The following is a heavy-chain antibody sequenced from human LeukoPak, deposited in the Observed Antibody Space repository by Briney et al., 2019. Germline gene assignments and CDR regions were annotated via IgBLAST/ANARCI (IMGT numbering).Heavy chain of an antibody. CDR3: ASQPYYESSGYYFY. CDR2: IHYSGNT. Sequence: PSETLSLTCAVSGDSTDSGTYYWGWIRQPPGKGLEWIGSIHYSGNTYYNPSLKSRATISIDTSKNQFSLKLSSVTAADTAIYYCASQPYYESSGYYFYWGQGTLVTVSS. CDR1: GDSTDSGTYY. J-gene: IGHJ4*02. D-gene: IGHD3-22*01. V-gene: IGHV4-39*01.